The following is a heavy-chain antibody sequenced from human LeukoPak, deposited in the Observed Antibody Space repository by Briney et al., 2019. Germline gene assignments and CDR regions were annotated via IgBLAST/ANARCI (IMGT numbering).Heavy chain of an antibody. Sequence: SETLSLTCAVYGGSFSGYYWSWIRQPPGKGLEWIGEINHSGSTNYDPSLKSRVTISVDTSKNQFSLKLSSVTAAGTAVYYCARGGSSWDYYYYGMDVWGQGTTVTVSS. V-gene: IGHV4-34*01. D-gene: IGHD6-13*01. CDR1: GGSFSGYY. CDR3: ARGGSSWDYYYYGMDV. J-gene: IGHJ6*02. CDR2: INHSGST.